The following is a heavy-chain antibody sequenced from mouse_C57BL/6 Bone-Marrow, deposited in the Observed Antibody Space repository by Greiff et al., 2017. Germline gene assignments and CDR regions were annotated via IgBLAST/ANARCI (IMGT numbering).Heavy chain of an antibody. CDR1: GFTFSSYG. J-gene: IGHJ2*01. Sequence: EVQLVESGGDLVKPGGSLKLSCAASGFTFSSYGMSWVRQTPDKRLEWVATISSGGSSTYYPDSVKGRFTISRDNAKNTLYLHMSSLKSDDTAMYYCARLVTCANFDYWGQGNTLTVSS. CDR2: ISSGGSST. CDR3: ARLVTCANFDY. V-gene: IGHV5-6*01. D-gene: IGHD2-1*01.